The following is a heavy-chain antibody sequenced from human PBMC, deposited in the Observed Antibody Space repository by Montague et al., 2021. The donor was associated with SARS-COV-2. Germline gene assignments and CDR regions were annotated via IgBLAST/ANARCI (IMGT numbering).Heavy chain of an antibody. V-gene: IGHV4-39*07. CDR2: IYFGGGT. CDR3: ARGMYGLTETTDAFDI. D-gene: IGHD1-14*01. Sequence: SETLSLTCTVSGGSISSSNYFWGWIRQPPGKGLEWIGSIYFGGGTYYNPSLKSRVTISVDTSKNQFSLKLTSVTAADTAVYWCARGMYGLTETTDAFDIWGQGTMVSVSS. J-gene: IGHJ3*02. CDR1: GGSISSSNYF.